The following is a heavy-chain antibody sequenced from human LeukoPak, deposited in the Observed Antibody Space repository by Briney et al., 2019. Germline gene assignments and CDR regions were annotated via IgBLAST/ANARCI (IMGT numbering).Heavy chain of an antibody. CDR2: IKPDGSDK. D-gene: IGHD5-18*01. V-gene: IGHV3-7*04. CDR1: GFTFSGYW. J-gene: IGHJ4*02. Sequence: GGSLRLSCAASGFTFSGYWMSWGRQAPGKGLEWVANIKPDGSDKYYVDSVKGRFTISRENAKNSLYLHMNSLRAEDTAVYYCARDRIQLWSHDYWGQGTLVTVSS. CDR3: ARDRIQLWSHDY.